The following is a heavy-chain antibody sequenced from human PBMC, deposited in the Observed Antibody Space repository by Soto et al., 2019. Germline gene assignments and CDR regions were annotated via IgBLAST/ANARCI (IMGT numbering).Heavy chain of an antibody. CDR2: ISSDGDTR. D-gene: IGHD1-1*01. CDR1: GFTFSDYY. Sequence: QVQLVESGGGLVKPGGSLRLSCATSGFTFSDYYMSWIRQAPGKGLEWISYISSDGDTRYYADSVKGRFTMSRDNSKKSLYLQMNRLRVEDTAVYYCARDPLNTRGYYYGLDVWGRGTTVIVSS. CDR3: ARDPLNTRGYYYGLDV. J-gene: IGHJ6*02. V-gene: IGHV3-11*04.